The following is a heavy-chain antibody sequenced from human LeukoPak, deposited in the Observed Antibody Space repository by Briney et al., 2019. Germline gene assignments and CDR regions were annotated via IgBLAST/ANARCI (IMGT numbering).Heavy chain of an antibody. Sequence: GGSLRLSCAASGFTFSNYWVHWVRQAPGKGLVWVSRINRDGSTTKYADSVKGRFTVSRENAKNTLNLQMNSLRAEDTAVYYCARDKKGGESSEIDYWGQGTLVTVSS. D-gene: IGHD3-10*01. CDR3: ARDKKGGESSEIDY. V-gene: IGHV3-74*03. CDR1: GFTFSNYW. J-gene: IGHJ4*02. CDR2: INRDGSTT.